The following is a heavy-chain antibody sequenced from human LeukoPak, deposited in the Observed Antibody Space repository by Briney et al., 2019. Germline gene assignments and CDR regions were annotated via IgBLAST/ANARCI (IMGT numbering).Heavy chain of an antibody. CDR1: GFIFSDDN. D-gene: IGHD1-1*01. CDR3: AKVVAPGGNVDSYGMDV. V-gene: IGHV3-48*01. Sequence: GGSLRLSCAASGFIFSDDNMNWVRQAPGKGLEWVSYISSGSSTIYYADSVEGRFTISRDNAKNSLYLQMNSLRAEDTAVYYCAKVVAPGGNVDSYGMDVWGQGTTVIVSS. J-gene: IGHJ6*02. CDR2: ISSGSSTI.